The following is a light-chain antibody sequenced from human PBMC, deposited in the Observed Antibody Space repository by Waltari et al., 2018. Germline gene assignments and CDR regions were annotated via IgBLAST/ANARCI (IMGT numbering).Light chain of an antibody. CDR1: SLNIGAGYH. V-gene: IGLV1-40*01. Sequence: QSVLTHPPSVSGAPGQSLTIPCTRTSLNIGAGYHVHWYQQFPGTAPTLLSYGTTSRPSGVPGRFPASRSGASASLAITGLQAEDEADYYCQSYDKLLSGSLFGGGTKLTV. J-gene: IGLJ3*02. CDR3: QSYDKLLSGSL. CDR2: GTT.